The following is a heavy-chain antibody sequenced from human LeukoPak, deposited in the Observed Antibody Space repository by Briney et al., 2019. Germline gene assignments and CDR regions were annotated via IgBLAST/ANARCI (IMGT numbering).Heavy chain of an antibody. D-gene: IGHD3-22*01. J-gene: IGHJ3*02. V-gene: IGHV3-21*01. CDR2: ISSSSSYI. CDR1: GFTFSSYS. Sequence: GGSLRLSCAASGFTFSSYSMNWVRQAPGKGLEWVSSISSSSSYIYYADSVKGRFTISRDNSKNTLYLQMNSLRAEDTAVYYCAKDWAVITFAFDIWGQGTMVTVSS. CDR3: AKDWAVITFAFDI.